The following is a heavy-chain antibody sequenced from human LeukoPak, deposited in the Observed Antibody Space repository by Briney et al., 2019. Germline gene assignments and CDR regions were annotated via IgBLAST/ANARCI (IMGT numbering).Heavy chain of an antibody. V-gene: IGHV1-69*01. CDR2: IIPIFGTA. CDR3: ARREGTFGTYFDY. CDR1: GGTLSSYA. J-gene: IGHJ4*02. D-gene: IGHD3-10*01. Sequence: SVKVSCKASGGTLSSYAINWVRQAPGHGLEWMGGIIPIFGTANYAQKFQGRVTIIADESSTTAYMELSSLRSEDTAVYYCARREGTFGTYFDYWGQGTLVTVSS.